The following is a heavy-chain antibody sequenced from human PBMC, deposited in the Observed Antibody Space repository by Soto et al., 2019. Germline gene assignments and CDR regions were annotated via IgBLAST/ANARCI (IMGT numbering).Heavy chain of an antibody. J-gene: IGHJ4*02. V-gene: IGHV1-8*01. CDR2: MNPNSGNT. CDR1: GYTFTSYD. CDR3: XXXXXXXXXFDY. Sequence: QVQLVQSGAEVKKPGASVKVSCKASGYTFTSYDINWVRQATGQGLEWMGWMNPNSGNTGYAQKXXXXXXXXXXXXXXXXXXXXXXXXXXXXXXXXXXXXXXXXXXFDYWGQGTLVTVSS.